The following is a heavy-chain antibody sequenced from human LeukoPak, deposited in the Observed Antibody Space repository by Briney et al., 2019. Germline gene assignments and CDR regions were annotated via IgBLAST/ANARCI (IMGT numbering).Heavy chain of an antibody. Sequence: GESLKISCKGSGYSFTSYWIGWVRQMPGKGLEWMGIIYPGDSDTRYSPSFQGQVTISADKSISTAYLQWSSLKASDTAMYYCASVSHYYDSSGYYTPFDYRGQGTLVTVSS. CDR2: IYPGDSDT. V-gene: IGHV5-51*01. D-gene: IGHD3-22*01. CDR3: ASVSHYYDSSGYYTPFDY. J-gene: IGHJ4*02. CDR1: GYSFTSYW.